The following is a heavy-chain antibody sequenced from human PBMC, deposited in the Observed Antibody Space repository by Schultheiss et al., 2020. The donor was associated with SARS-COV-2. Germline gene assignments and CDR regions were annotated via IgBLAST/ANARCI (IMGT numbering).Heavy chain of an antibody. V-gene: IGHV1-69*13. D-gene: IGHD2-2*01. CDR1: GGTFSSYA. Sequence: SVKVSCKASGGTFSSYAISWVRQAPGQGLEWMGGIIPIFGTANYAQKFQGRVTITADESTSTAYMELSSLRSEDTALYYCATLKPRYCSSTSCPTPWGQGTLVTVSS. CDR2: IIPIFGTA. J-gene: IGHJ5*02. CDR3: ATLKPRYCSSTSCPTP.